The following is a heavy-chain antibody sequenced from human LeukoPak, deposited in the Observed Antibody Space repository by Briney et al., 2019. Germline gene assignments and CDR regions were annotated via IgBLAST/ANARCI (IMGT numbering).Heavy chain of an antibody. J-gene: IGHJ4*02. CDR1: KFTFSSYW. CDR3: ARGTYYYEF. Sequence: GGSLTLSCAASKFTFSSYWMSWVRQAPGKGLEWVAYMNQLGNEKNYLDSVKGRFTISRDNAKNSLYLQMTSLRTEDTAVYYYARGTYYYEFWGQGTLVTVSS. D-gene: IGHD3-16*01. V-gene: IGHV3-7*04. CDR2: MNQLGNEK.